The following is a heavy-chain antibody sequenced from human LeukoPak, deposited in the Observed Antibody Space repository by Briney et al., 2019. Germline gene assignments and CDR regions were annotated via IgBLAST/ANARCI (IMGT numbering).Heavy chain of an antibody. CDR3: ARVHTAMVTIDY. D-gene: IGHD5-18*01. CDR1: GFTFSSNY. Sequence: PGGSLRLSCAASGFTFSSNYMSWVPQAPGKGLEWGSVIYSGDSTYYADSVKGRFTISRDNSKNTLYLQMNSLRAEDTAVYYCARVHTAMVTIDYWGQGTLVTVSS. V-gene: IGHV3-53*01. J-gene: IGHJ4*02. CDR2: IYSGDST.